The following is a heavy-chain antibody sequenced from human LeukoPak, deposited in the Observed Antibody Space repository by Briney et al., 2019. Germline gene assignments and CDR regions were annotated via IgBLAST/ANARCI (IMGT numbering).Heavy chain of an antibody. Sequence: PSETLSLTCAVYGGSSSGYYWSWIRQPPGKGLEWIGEINHSGSTNYNPSLESRVTISVDTSKNQFSLKLSSVTAADTAVYYCARGKWLLDYWGQGTLVTVSS. V-gene: IGHV4-34*01. CDR2: INHSGST. CDR1: GGSSSGYY. J-gene: IGHJ4*02. D-gene: IGHD6-19*01. CDR3: ARGKWLLDY.